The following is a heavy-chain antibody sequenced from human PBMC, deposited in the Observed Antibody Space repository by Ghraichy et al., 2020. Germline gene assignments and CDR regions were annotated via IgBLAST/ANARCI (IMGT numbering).Heavy chain of an antibody. Sequence: GGSLRLSCAASGFTFSSYGMHWVRQAPGKGLEWVAVIWYDGSNKYYADSVKGRFTISRDNSKNTLYLQMNSLRAEDTAVYYCARGSTSFSLGYYGMDVWGQGTTVTVSS. V-gene: IGHV3-33*08. D-gene: IGHD2-2*01. CDR2: IWYDGSNK. CDR1: GFTFSSYG. CDR3: ARGSTSFSLGYYGMDV. J-gene: IGHJ6*02.